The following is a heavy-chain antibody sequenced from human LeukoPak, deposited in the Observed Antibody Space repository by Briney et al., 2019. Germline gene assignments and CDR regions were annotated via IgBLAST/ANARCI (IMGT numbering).Heavy chain of an antibody. V-gene: IGHV3-7*01. CDR2: IKEDGSEK. D-gene: IGHD3-10*01. CDR1: GFMFSSYW. Sequence: GGSLRLSCAASGFMFSSYWMSWVRQAPGKGLEWVADIKEDGSEKSYVDSVKGRFTISRDNAKNSLYLQMNSLRAEDTAVYYCARDLRGSFDYWGQGTLVTVSS. CDR3: ARDLRGSFDY. J-gene: IGHJ4*02.